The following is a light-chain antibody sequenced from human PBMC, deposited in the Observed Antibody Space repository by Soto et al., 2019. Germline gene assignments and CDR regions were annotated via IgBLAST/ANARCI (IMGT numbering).Light chain of an antibody. CDR3: SSYTSSSVLV. Sequence: QSALTQPASVSGSPGQSITISCTRTSSDVGGYNYVSWYQQHPGKAPKLMIYDVSNRPSGVSNRFSGSKSGNTASLTISGLQAEDEADYYCSSYTSSSVLVFGGGTQLTVL. CDR1: SSDVGGYNY. V-gene: IGLV2-14*01. J-gene: IGLJ3*02. CDR2: DVS.